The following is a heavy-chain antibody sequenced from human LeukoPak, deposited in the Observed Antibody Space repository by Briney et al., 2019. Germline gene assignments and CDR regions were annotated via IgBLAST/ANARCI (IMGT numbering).Heavy chain of an antibody. D-gene: IGHD6-19*01. CDR3: ARATSGYSSGWYLENYFDY. V-gene: IGHV4-59*01. J-gene: IGHJ4*02. Sequence: PSETLSLTCTVSGGSISSYYWSWIRQPPGKGLEWIGYIYYSGSTNYNPSLKSRVTISVDTSKNQFSLKLSSVTAADTAVYYCARATSGYSSGWYLENYFDYWGQGTLVTVSS. CDR1: GGSISSYY. CDR2: IYYSGST.